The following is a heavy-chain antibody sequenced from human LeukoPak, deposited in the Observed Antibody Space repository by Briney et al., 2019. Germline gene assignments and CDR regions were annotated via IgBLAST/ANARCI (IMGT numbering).Heavy chain of an antibody. CDR2: IRNSDGMT. Sequence: GGSLRLSCAASGFTFSSYAMYWVRQAPGQGLEWVSGIRNSDGMTYYADSVRGRFTISTDNSKNTLYLQMNSLRAEDTALYYCAKGLERESRLDSWGQGTLVTVSS. CDR3: AKGLERESRLDS. D-gene: IGHD1-1*01. J-gene: IGHJ4*02. V-gene: IGHV3-23*01. CDR1: GFTFSSYA.